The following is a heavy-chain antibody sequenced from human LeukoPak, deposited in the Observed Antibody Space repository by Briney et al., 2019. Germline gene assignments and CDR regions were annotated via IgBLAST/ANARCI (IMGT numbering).Heavy chain of an antibody. CDR2: IYSGGRT. V-gene: IGHV3-66*01. D-gene: IGHD3-22*01. CDR3: ARDSYYYDSSGNAEYFQH. CDR1: GFTFSSYA. J-gene: IGHJ1*01. Sequence: PGGSLRLSCAASGFTFSSYAMHWVRQAPGKGLEWVSVIYSGGRTYYADSVKGRFTISRDNSKNTLYLQMSSLRAEDTAVYYCARDSYYYDSSGNAEYFQHWGQGTLVTVSS.